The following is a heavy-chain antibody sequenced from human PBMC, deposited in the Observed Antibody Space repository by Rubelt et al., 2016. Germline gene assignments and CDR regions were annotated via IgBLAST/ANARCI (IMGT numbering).Heavy chain of an antibody. D-gene: IGHD6-13*01. CDR1: GGSFGDNY. CDR3: ARGNLRELGLFDP. Sequence: QVQLQQWGAGLLKPSETLSLICAVYGGSFGDNYWSWIRQPPGKGLEWIGEISHSGITKYNPSLKSRVIISLDKSNSQFSLEVGSVTAADTAVYWCARGNLRELGLFDPWGQGTLVTVSS. CDR2: ISHSGIT. V-gene: IGHV4-34*01. J-gene: IGHJ5*02.